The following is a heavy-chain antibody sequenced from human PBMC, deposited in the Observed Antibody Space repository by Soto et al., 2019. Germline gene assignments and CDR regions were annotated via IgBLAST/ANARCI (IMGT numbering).Heavy chain of an antibody. J-gene: IGHJ5*02. Sequence: EVQLVDSGGGLVQPGGSLRLSCAASGFTFNNYWMHWVRQAPGKGLLWVSRINPDGGRTTYADSVKGRFAIPRDNAKNTLYLQMNSLRAEDTAVYYCARVKLGSYDRFDPWGQGTLVTVSS. D-gene: IGHD3-16*01. CDR3: ARVKLGSYDRFDP. CDR2: INPDGGRT. V-gene: IGHV3-74*01. CDR1: GFTFNNYW.